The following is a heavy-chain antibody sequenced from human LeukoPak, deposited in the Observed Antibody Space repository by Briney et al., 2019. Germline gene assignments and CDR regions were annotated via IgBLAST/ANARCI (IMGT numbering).Heavy chain of an antibody. Sequence: PGGSLRLSCAASGLTFNTYGMTWVRQAPGKGLEGVSAISGSAVITFYADSVKGRFTISRDNSKNTLYLQMNSLRAEDTAVYYCAKSRLSGINDAFDIWGQGILVTVSS. D-gene: IGHD3-3*01. V-gene: IGHV3-23*01. CDR1: GLTFNTYG. J-gene: IGHJ3*02. CDR3: AKSRLSGINDAFDI. CDR2: ISGSAVIT.